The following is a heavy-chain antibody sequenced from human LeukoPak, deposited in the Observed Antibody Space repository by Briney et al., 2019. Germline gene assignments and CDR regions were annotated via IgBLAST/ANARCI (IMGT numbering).Heavy chain of an antibody. CDR2: IYSGGST. J-gene: IGHJ4*02. D-gene: IGHD3-3*01. V-gene: IGHV3-53*05. CDR3: AKADDFWSGRNPYYFDY. CDR1: GFTVSSNY. Sequence: GGSLRLSCAASGFTVSSNYMSWVRQAPGKGLEWVSVIYSGGSTYYADSVKGRFTISRDNSKNTLYLQMNSLRAEDTAVYYCAKADDFWSGRNPYYFDYWGQGTLVTVSS.